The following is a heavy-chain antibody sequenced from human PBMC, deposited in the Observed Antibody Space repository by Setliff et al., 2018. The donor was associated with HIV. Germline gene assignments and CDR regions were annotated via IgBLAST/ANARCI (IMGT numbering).Heavy chain of an antibody. Sequence: PSETLSLTCTVSGGSISSGSYYWTWIRQPAGKGLEWIGQIYTSGSTNYNPSLKSRVIISVDTSKNQFSLKLSSVTAADTAVYSCARRQSYYDILSGPAFDALDIWGQGTKVTVSS. CDR3: ARRQSYYDILSGPAFDALDI. CDR2: IYTSGST. V-gene: IGHV4-61*09. CDR1: GGSISSGSYY. D-gene: IGHD3-9*01. J-gene: IGHJ3*02.